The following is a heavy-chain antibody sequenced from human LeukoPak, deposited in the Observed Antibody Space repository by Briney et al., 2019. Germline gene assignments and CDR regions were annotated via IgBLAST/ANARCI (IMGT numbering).Heavy chain of an antibody. D-gene: IGHD6-13*01. CDR2: IYYSGST. CDR1: GGSISSYY. Sequence: SETLSLTCTVSGGSISSYYWSWIRQPPGKGLEWIGYIYYSGSTNYNPSLKSRDTMSVDTSKNQFSLKLSSVTAADTAVYYCARHSPQVGIAAAGYFDYWGQGTLVTVSS. J-gene: IGHJ4*02. CDR3: ARHSPQVGIAAAGYFDY. V-gene: IGHV4-59*08.